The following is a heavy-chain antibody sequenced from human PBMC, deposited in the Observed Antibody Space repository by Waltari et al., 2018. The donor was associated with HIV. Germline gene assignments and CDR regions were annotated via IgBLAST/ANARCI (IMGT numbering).Heavy chain of an antibody. CDR3: ARGPLYGPKN. CDR1: GGSFSGYY. D-gene: IGHD4-17*01. Sequence: QVQLPQWGAGLLKPSETLSLTCAIYGGSFSGYYWSWVRQPPGKGLEWIGEFHQTGKPTYNPSFTGRATISMDTSRNQFSLRLTSMTVADSATYFCARGPLYGPKNWGQGIMVTVSS. J-gene: IGHJ4*02. CDR2: FHQTGKP. V-gene: IGHV4-34*02.